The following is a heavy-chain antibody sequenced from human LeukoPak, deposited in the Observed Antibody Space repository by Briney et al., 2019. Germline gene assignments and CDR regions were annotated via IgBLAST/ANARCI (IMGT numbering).Heavy chain of an antibody. CDR3: TRAPREEFWSGYQVDP. CDR1: GSTFTCYY. D-gene: IGHD3-3*01. V-gene: IGHV1-2*02. Sequence: VKVSSQASGSTFTCYYMHWVRPAPGQGLEWMGWINPNSGGTNYSKKFQGRVNITRATSITTTRVVRNWRTSDDTAQYYCTRAPREEFWSGYQVDPWGKGTLVTVSS. CDR2: INPNSGGT. J-gene: IGHJ5*02.